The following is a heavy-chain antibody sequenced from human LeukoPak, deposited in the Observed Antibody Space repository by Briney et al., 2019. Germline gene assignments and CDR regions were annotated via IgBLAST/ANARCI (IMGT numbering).Heavy chain of an antibody. J-gene: IGHJ4*02. D-gene: IGHD1-26*01. CDR3: ATASGSYWSFDY. CDR1: GYTLTELS. CDR2: FDPEDGET. V-gene: IGHV1-24*01. Sequence: ASVKVSCKVSGYTLTELSMHWVRQAPGKGLEWMGGFDPEDGETIYAQKFQGRVTMTEDTSTDTAYMELCSLRSEDTAVYYCATASGSYWSFDYWGQGTLVTVSS.